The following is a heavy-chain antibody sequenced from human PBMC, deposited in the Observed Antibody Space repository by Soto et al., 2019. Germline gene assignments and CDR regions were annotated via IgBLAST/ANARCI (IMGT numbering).Heavy chain of an antibody. J-gene: IGHJ4*02. CDR1: GGTFSSYA. V-gene: IGHV1-69*06. CDR3: ASSVVVPAATQWLVPGFDY. CDR2: IIPIFGTA. D-gene: IGHD2-2*01. Sequence: QVQLVQSGAEVKKPGSSVKVSCKASGGTFSSYAISWVRQAPGQGLEWMVGIIPIFGTANYAQKFQGRVTITADKSTSTAYMELSSLRSEDTAVYYCASSVVVPAATQWLVPGFDYWGQGTLVTVSS.